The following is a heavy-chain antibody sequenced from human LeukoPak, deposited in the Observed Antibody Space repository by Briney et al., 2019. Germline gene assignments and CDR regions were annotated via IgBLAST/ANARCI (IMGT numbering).Heavy chain of an antibody. CDR3: ARDFSDVRGNIFDS. D-gene: IGHD3-10*02. Sequence: GGSLRLSCAASGFTFSDYYMSWIRQAPGKGLQWLAYSSTSGSITYYADSVKGRFTISRDNAKNSVYLQMNSLRAEDTAVYYCARDFSDVRGNIFDSWGQGTLVTVSS. V-gene: IGHV3-11*04. CDR2: SSTSGSIT. CDR1: GFTFSDYY. J-gene: IGHJ4*02.